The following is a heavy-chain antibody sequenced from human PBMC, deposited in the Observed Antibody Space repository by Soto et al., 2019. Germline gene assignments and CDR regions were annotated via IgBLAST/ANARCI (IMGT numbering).Heavy chain of an antibody. D-gene: IGHD3-10*01. CDR2: IYPGDSDT. CDR3: ARQNYHGSGNYYGMDV. Sequence: GESLKISCNGSGYSFTNYWIGWVRQMPWKGLEWMAIIYPGDSDTRYSPSFQGQVTISADKPISTAYLQWSSLKASDTAMYYCARQNYHGSGNYYGMDVWGQGTTVTVSS. J-gene: IGHJ6*02. CDR1: GYSFTNYW. V-gene: IGHV5-51*01.